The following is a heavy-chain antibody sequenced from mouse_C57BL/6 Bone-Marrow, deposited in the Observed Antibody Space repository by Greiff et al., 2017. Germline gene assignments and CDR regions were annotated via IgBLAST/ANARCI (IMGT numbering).Heavy chain of an antibody. CDR3: AGGGYTTGYFDV. D-gene: IGHD1-1*01. CDR2: IDPSDSYT. Sequence: VQLQQSGAELVMPGASVKLSCKASGYTFTSYWMHWVKQRPGQGLEWIGEIDPSDSYTNYNQKFKGKSTLTVDKSSSTAYMQLSSLTSEDSAVYYCAGGGYTTGYFDVWGAGTTVTVSS. CDR1: GYTFTSYW. J-gene: IGHJ1*01. V-gene: IGHV1-69*01.